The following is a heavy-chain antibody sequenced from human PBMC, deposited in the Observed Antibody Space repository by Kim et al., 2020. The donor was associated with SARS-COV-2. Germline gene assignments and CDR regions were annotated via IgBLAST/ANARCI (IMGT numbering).Heavy chain of an antibody. V-gene: IGHV3-13*01. Sequence: YYPGSVKVRFTISRENAKNSLYLQMNSLRAGDTAVYYCARVDPSSITYEYWGQGILVTVSS. D-gene: IGHD1-20*01. CDR3: ARVDPSSITYEY. J-gene: IGHJ4*02.